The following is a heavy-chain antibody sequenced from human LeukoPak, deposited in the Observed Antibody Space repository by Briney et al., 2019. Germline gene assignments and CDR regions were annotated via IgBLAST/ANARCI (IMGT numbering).Heavy chain of an antibody. Sequence: GGSLRLSCAASGLTFYSHWMSWVRQAPGKGLEWVANIKQDGSEKHYADSVKGRFTISRDNAKDSLYLLLNSLRAEDTAVYYCTRGSPRAGVAKWEPERLDDYWGQGTLVTVSS. CDR1: GLTFYSHW. CDR2: IKQDGSEK. D-gene: IGHD1-26*01. J-gene: IGHJ4*02. V-gene: IGHV3-7*03. CDR3: TRGSPRAGVAKWEPERLDDY.